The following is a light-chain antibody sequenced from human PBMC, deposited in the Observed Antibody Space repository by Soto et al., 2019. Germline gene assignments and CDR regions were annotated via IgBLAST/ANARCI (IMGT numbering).Light chain of an antibody. Sequence: EIVLTQSPATLSVSPGERDTLSCRASQSVSSNLAWYQQKPGQAPXLLIYGASTRATGIPARFSGSGSGTEFTLTISSLQSEDFAVYYCQQYNNWPPWTFGQGTKVDIK. CDR1: QSVSSN. J-gene: IGKJ1*01. CDR2: GAS. CDR3: QQYNNWPPWT. V-gene: IGKV3-15*01.